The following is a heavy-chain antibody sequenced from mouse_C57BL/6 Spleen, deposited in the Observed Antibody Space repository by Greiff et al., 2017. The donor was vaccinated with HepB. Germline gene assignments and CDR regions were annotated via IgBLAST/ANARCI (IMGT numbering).Heavy chain of an antibody. CDR3: ARSPIYDGYWGDY. J-gene: IGHJ4*01. V-gene: IGHV1-50*01. CDR1: GYTFTSYW. CDR2: IDPSDSYT. D-gene: IGHD2-3*01. Sequence: VQLQQPGAELVKPGASVKLSCKASGYTFTSYWMQWVKQRPGQGLEWIGEIDPSDSYTNYNQKFKGKATLTVDTSSSTAYMQLSSLTSEDSAVYYCARSPIYDGYWGDYWGQGTSVTVSS.